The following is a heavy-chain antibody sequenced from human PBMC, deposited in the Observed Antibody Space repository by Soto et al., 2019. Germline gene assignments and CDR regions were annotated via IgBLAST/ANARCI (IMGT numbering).Heavy chain of an antibody. V-gene: IGHV1-69*01. CDR3: ARDRSMDGYNSRYVAY. D-gene: IGHD5-12*01. Sequence: QVQLVQSGAEVKKPGSSVKVSCKASGGTFSSFGFNWVRQAPGQGLEWMGGIIPLFGTANYAEKCQGRVTISADEGTSTASMELIGLRSEDTAIYYCARDRSMDGYNSRYVAYWGQGTLVTVS. CDR2: IIPLFGTA. CDR1: GGTFSSFG. J-gene: IGHJ4*02.